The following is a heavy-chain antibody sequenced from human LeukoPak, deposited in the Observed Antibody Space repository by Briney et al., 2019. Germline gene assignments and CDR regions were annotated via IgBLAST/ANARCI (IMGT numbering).Heavy chain of an antibody. D-gene: IGHD3-9*01. V-gene: IGHV4-34*01. CDR3: FQAQDGIRYFDWLSNKNWFDP. CDR1: GGSFSGYY. Sequence: PSDTLSLTCAVYGGSFSGYYWSWIRQPPGKGLELIWEINHSGSTNYNPSLKSRVTISVDTSKNQFSLKLSSVTAADTAVYFCFQAQDGIRYFDWLSNKNWFDPWGQGTLVTVSS. J-gene: IGHJ5*02. CDR2: INHSGST.